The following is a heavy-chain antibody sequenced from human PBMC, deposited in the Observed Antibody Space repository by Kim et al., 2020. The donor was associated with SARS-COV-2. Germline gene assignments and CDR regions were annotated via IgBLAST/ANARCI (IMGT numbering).Heavy chain of an antibody. D-gene: IGHD3-16*01. V-gene: IGHV3-15*01. J-gene: IGHJ4*02. CDR1: GFTFSNAW. Sequence: GGSLRLSCAASGFTFSNAWMSWVRQAPGKGLEWVGRIKSKTDGGTTDYAAPVKGRFTISRDDSKNTLYLQMNSLKTEDTAVYYCTTDLKGRIMITFGGFLRVYWGQGTLVTVSS. CDR3: TTDLKGRIMITFGGFLRVY. CDR2: IKSKTDGGTT.